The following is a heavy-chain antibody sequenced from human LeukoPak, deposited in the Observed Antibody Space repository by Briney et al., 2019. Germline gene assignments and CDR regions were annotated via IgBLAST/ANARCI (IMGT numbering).Heavy chain of an antibody. V-gene: IGHV3-23*01. J-gene: IGHJ4*02. Sequence: PGGSLRLSCAASGFTFSSYEMNWVRQAPGKGLEWVSAISGSGGSTYYADSVKGRFTISRDNSKNTLYLQMNSLRAEDTAVYYCAKDVEWELLFDYWGQGTLVTVSS. CDR1: GFTFSSYE. D-gene: IGHD1-26*01. CDR2: ISGSGGST. CDR3: AKDVEWELLFDY.